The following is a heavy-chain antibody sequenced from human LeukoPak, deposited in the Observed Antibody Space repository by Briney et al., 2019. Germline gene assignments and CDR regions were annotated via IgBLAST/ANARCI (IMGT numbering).Heavy chain of an antibody. J-gene: IGHJ4*02. V-gene: IGHV3-30-3*01. CDR3: ARDRLGELFDY. CDR1: GFTFSSYA. D-gene: IGHD3-10*01. Sequence: GRSLRLSCAASGFTFSSYAMHWVRQAPGKGLEWVAVISYDGSNKYYADSVEGRFTISRDNSKNTLYLQMNSLRAEDTAVYYCARDRLGELFDYWGQGTLVTVSS. CDR2: ISYDGSNK.